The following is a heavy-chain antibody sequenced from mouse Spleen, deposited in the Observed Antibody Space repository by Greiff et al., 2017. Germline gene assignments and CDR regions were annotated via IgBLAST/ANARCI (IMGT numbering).Heavy chain of an antibody. CDR2: IDPSDSYT. CDR3: ARWGSNYEGYFDY. CDR1: GYTFTSYW. J-gene: IGHJ2*01. D-gene: IGHD2-5*01. V-gene: IGHV1-50*01. Sequence: QVQLQQPGAELVKPGASVKLSCKASGYTFTSYWMQWVKQRPGQGLEWIGEIDPSDSYTNYNQKFKGKATLTVDTSSSTAYMQLSSLTSEDSAVYYCARWGSNYEGYFDYWGQGTTLTVSS.